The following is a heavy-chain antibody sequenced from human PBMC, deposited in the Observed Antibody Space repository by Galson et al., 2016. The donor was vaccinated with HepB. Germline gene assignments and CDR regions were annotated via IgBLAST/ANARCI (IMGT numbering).Heavy chain of an antibody. Sequence: SETLSLTCTVSGGSISSRSYYWGWTRQPPGKGLEWIGTIDYSGTTYYNPSLKSRVTMSVDTSKNQFSLKLSSVTAADTAVYYCVRLLEKKGDYYYYGMDVWGHGTTVTASS. J-gene: IGHJ6*02. CDR3: VRLLEKKGDYYYYGMDV. CDR1: GGSISSRSYY. CDR2: IDYSGTT. V-gene: IGHV4-39*01. D-gene: IGHD1-1*01.